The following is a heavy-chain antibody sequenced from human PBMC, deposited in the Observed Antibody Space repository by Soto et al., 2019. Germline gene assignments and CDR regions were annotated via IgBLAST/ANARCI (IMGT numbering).Heavy chain of an antibody. Sequence: QVQLVESGGGVVQPGRSLRLSCAASGFTFSSYGMHWVRQAPGKGLEWVAVISYDGSNKYYADSVKGRFTISRDNSKNTLYLQMNSLRAEDTAVYYCAKDIRYYYGSGSYYSDYYYYGMDVWGQGTTVTVSS. D-gene: IGHD3-10*01. J-gene: IGHJ6*02. V-gene: IGHV3-30*18. CDR2: ISYDGSNK. CDR3: AKDIRYYYGSGSYYSDYYYYGMDV. CDR1: GFTFSSYG.